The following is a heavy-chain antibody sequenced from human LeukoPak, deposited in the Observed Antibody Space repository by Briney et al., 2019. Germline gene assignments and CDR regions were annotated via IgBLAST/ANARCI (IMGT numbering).Heavy chain of an antibody. CDR2: IYYSGST. D-gene: IGHD2-2*01. CDR3: ARDYYCSSTSCYEAIGYGMDV. Sequence: SETLSLTCTVSGGSISSGGYYWSWIRQHPGKGLEWIGYIYYSGSTYYNPSLKSRVTISVDTSKNQFSLKLSSVTAADTAVYYCARDYYCSSTSCYEAIGYGMDVWGQGTTVTVSS. J-gene: IGHJ6*02. CDR1: GGSISSGGYY. V-gene: IGHV4-31*03.